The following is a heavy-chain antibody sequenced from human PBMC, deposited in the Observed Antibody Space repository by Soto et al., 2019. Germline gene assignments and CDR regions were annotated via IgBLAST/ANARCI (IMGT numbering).Heavy chain of an antibody. CDR1: GFTFSSYS. CDR3: ARSYGDYDVSAFDI. Sequence: HPGVSLRLSCAASGFTFSSYSMNWVRQAPGKGLEWVSYISSSSSAIYYADSVKGRSTISRDNAKNSLYLQMNSLRAEDTAVYYCARSYGDYDVSAFDIWGQGTMVTVSS. D-gene: IGHD4-17*01. V-gene: IGHV3-48*01. CDR2: ISSSSSAI. J-gene: IGHJ3*02.